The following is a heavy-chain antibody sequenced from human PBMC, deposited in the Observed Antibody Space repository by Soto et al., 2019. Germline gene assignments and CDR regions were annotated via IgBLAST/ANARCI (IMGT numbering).Heavy chain of an antibody. J-gene: IGHJ4*02. D-gene: IGHD5-12*01. Sequence: PVGSLRLSCAASGFIFSSYAMSWVRQAPGKGLEWVSSISGIGHSTYYADSVKGRFTISRDNSKNTLYLQMNSLRAEDTAVYYCAKRIMATIGHFDSWGQGTLVTVSS. CDR2: ISGIGHST. CDR3: AKRIMATIGHFDS. V-gene: IGHV3-23*01. CDR1: GFIFSSYA.